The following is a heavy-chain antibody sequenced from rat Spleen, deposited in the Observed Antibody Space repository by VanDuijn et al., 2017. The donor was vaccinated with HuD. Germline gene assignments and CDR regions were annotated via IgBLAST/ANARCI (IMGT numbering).Heavy chain of an antibody. CDR2: MWSEGHT. J-gene: IGHJ3*01. CDR3: ARTAY. CDR1: GFSLTNYH. Sequence: QVQLKESGPGLVQPSQTLSLTCTVSGFSLTNYHVHWVRQPPGKGLEWMGIMWSEGHTSYNSALKSRLSISRDTSKSQVFLKMSSLQTEDTATYYCARTAYWGQGTLVTVSS. V-gene: IGHV2-32*01.